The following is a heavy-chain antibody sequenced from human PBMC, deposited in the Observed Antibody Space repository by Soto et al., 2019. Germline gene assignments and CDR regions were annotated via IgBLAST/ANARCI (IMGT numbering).Heavy chain of an antibody. Sequence: QMQLVQSGPEVKKPGTSVKVSCKASGFTFTSSAVQWVRQARGQRLEWIGWIVVGSGNTNYAQKFQERVTITRDMSTSTAYMELSSLRSEDTAVYYCAIEDYYGSGSYYSSFDPWGQGTLVTVSS. CDR1: GFTFTSSA. D-gene: IGHD3-10*01. CDR2: IVVGSGNT. J-gene: IGHJ5*02. V-gene: IGHV1-58*01. CDR3: AIEDYYGSGSYYSSFDP.